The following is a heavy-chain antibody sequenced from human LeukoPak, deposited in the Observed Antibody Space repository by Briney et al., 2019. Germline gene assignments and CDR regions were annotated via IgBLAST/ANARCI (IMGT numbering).Heavy chain of an antibody. V-gene: IGHV3-48*03. J-gene: IGHJ6*04. CDR1: GFSFSSYE. CDR2: ISSSGSTI. Sequence: GGSLRLSCADSGFSFSSYEMNWVRQAPGKGLEWVSYISSSGSTIYYADSVKGRFTISRDNAKNSLYLQMNSLRAEDTAVYYCAELGITMIGGVWGKGTTVTISS. CDR3: AELGITMIGGV. D-gene: IGHD3-10*02.